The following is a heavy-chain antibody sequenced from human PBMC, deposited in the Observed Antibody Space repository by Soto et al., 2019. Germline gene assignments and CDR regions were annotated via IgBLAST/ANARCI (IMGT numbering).Heavy chain of an antibody. CDR2: ISPASGVT. V-gene: IGHV1-18*01. D-gene: IGHD2-21*01. Sequence: QVQLVQSEGEVKQPGASVKVSCKASGYTFTTYGLCWVRQVPGQGLEWMGYISPASGVTTYAQSLQGRVTMTTDTSTGTVYMELRSLRYDDTAIYYCAREMWTRRGPQNFFDYWGQGALVTVSS. CDR3: AREMWTRRGPQNFFDY. J-gene: IGHJ4*02. CDR1: GYTFTTYG.